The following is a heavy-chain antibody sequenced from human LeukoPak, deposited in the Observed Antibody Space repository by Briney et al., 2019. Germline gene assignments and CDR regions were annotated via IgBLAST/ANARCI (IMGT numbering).Heavy chain of an antibody. J-gene: IGHJ4*02. D-gene: IGHD1-26*01. CDR1: GFTFSSYW. Sequence: PGGSLRLPCAASGFTFSSYWMHWVRHAPGKGLVWVSRINSDGSSTSYADSVKGRFTISRDNAKNSLYLQMNSLRAEDTAVYYCARRRDSGSLQHFDYWGQGTLVTVSS. V-gene: IGHV3-74*01. CDR3: ARRRDSGSLQHFDY. CDR2: INSDGSST.